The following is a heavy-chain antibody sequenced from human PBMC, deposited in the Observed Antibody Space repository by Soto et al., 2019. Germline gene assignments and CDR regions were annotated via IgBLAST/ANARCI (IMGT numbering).Heavy chain of an antibody. CDR3: AREVIPLTTDWYFDL. Sequence: QLQLRESGPGLVKPSETLSLTCTVSGGSISGGVGGLYYWSWIRQPPGKGLEWIGYIYDSGSTYSSPSLTTRVTISVYPSKNQFSLRLSSVTAEDTAVYYCAREVIPLTTDWYFDLWGRGPLVTLSS. J-gene: IGHJ2*01. D-gene: IGHD4-17*01. CDR2: IYDSGST. V-gene: IGHV4-30-4*01. CDR1: GGSISGGVGGLYY.